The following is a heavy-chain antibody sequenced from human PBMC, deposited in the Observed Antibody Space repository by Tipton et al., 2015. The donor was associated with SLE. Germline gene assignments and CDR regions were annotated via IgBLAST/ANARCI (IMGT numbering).Heavy chain of an antibody. V-gene: IGHV3-30*04. CDR2: ISYDGSNK. CDR3: AKGPVAGLDY. Sequence: QLVQSGAEVKKPGSSVKVSCKASGGTFSSYAMHWVRQAPGKGLEWVAVISYDGSNKYYADSVKGRFTISRDNSKNTLYLQMNSLRAEDTAVYYCAKGPVAGLDYWGQGTLVTVSS. CDR1: GGTFSSYA. J-gene: IGHJ4*02. D-gene: IGHD6-19*01.